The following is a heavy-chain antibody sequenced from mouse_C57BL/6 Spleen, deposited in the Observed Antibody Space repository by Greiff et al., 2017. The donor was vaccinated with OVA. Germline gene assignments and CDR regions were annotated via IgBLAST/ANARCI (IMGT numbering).Heavy chain of an antibody. CDR3: ARSPTTVGDYAMDY. V-gene: IGHV1-82*01. CDR2: IYPGDGDT. CDR1: GYAFSSSW. Sequence: VQLQQSGPELVKPGASVKISCKASGYAFSSSWMNWVKQRPGKGLEWIGRIYPGDGDTNYNGKFKGKATLTADKSSSTAYMQLSSLTSEDSAVYFCARSPTTVGDYAMDYWGQGTSVTVSS. J-gene: IGHJ4*01. D-gene: IGHD1-1*01.